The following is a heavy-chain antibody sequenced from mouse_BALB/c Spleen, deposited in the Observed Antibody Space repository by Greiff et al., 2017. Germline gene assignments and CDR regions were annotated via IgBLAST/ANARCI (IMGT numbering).Heavy chain of an antibody. J-gene: IGHJ4*01. Sequence: VKLVESGAELVRPGSSVKISCKASGYAFSSYWMNWVKQRPGQGLEWIGQIYPGDGDTNYNGKFKGKATLTADKSSSTAYMQLSSLTSEDSAVYFCARDGLGAMDYWGQGTSVTVSS. CDR3: ARDGLGAMDY. CDR2: IYPGDGDT. V-gene: IGHV1-80*01. D-gene: IGHD1-1*01. CDR1: GYAFSSYW.